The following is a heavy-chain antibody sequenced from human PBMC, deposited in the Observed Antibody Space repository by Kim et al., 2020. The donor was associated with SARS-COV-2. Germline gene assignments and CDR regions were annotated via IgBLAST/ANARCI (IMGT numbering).Heavy chain of an antibody. CDR3: ARERLLDH. V-gene: IGHV3-21*01. CDR1: GFTFSNYS. J-gene: IGHJ4*02. Sequence: GGSLRLSCAASGFTFSNYSLNWVRQAPGKGLEWVSSISATSTYIFYADSVRDRFTISRDSDKNSLSLQMNSLRVDDTAVYYCARERLLDHWGQGTSVTVS. CDR2: ISATSTYI. D-gene: IGHD6-25*01.